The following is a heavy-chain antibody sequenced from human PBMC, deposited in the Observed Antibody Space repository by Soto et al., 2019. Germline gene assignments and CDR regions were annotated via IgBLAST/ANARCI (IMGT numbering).Heavy chain of an antibody. V-gene: IGHV5-10-1*01. CDR3: ARPRLRYFDWLPHYYYGMDV. Sequence: GESLKISCKGSGYSFAGYWITWVRQKPGKGLEWMGRIDPSDSQTYYSPSFRGHVTISVTKSITTVFLQWSSLRASDTAMYYCARPRLRYFDWLPHYYYGMDVWGQGTTVTVSS. J-gene: IGHJ6*02. CDR1: GYSFAGYW. D-gene: IGHD3-9*01. CDR2: IDPSDSQT.